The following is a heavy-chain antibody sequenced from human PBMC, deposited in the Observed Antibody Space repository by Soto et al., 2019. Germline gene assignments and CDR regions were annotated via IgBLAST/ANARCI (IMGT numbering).Heavy chain of an antibody. J-gene: IGHJ4*02. CDR2: VHYSGST. D-gene: IGHD4-17*01. CDR1: GASITSTY. V-gene: IGHV4-59*01. Sequence: SETLSLTCTVSGASITSTYWSWIRQPPGKGLEWIGYVHYSGSTYYNPSLKSRVSMSVDTSKNQFSLKLRSVTAADTAVFFCARGAGDYTTLSDYSGPRPLVTVSS. CDR3: ARGAGDYTTLSDY.